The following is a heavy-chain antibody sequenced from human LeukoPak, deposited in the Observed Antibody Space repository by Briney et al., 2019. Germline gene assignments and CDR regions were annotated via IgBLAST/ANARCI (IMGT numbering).Heavy chain of an antibody. CDR3: ARDGTYGSGSYFDY. Sequence: GGSLRLSCAASGFTFSSYGMHWVRQAPGKGLEWVAVIWYDGSNKYYADSVKGRFTISRDHSKNTLYLQMNSLRAEDTAVYYCARDGTYGSGSYFDYWGQGTLVTVSS. D-gene: IGHD3-10*01. J-gene: IGHJ4*02. CDR1: GFTFSSYG. V-gene: IGHV3-33*01. CDR2: IWYDGSNK.